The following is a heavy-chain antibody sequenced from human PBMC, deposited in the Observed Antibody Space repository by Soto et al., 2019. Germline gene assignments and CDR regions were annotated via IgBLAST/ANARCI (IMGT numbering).Heavy chain of an antibody. V-gene: IGHV1-18*01. CDR1: GYTFSTYG. D-gene: IGHD2-2*02. Sequence: QVQLVQSGAEMKKPGASVKVSCKASGYTFSTYGITWVRQAPGQGLDWMGWINPFKGDTNSAARFQDRVTMTTDTSTRTAYMELRSLRSDDTAVYYCARVKVPAAILGAFDLWGQWTLVTVSS. CDR2: INPFKGDT. J-gene: IGHJ3*01. CDR3: ARVKVPAAILGAFDL.